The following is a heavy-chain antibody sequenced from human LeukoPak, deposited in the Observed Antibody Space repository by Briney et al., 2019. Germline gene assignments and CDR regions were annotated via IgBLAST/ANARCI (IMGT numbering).Heavy chain of an antibody. D-gene: IGHD3-3*01. Sequence: PSETLSLTCTVSDGTISSSSYYWGWIRQPPGKGLEWIGSIYYSGSTYYNPSLKSRVTISVDTSKNQFSLKLSSVTAADTAVYYCARTSTYYDFRSGKLNWFDPWRQGTLVTVSS. CDR1: DGTISSSSYY. CDR2: IYYSGST. J-gene: IGHJ5*02. CDR3: ARTSTYYDFRSGKLNWFDP. V-gene: IGHV4-39*01.